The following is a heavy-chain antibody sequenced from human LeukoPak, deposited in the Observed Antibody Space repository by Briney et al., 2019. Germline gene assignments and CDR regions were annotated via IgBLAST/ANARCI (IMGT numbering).Heavy chain of an antibody. CDR2: ISGRGCST. Sequence: GGALRLPCAASGFTLNSYALRWVRQAPAKGLEWVSAISGRGCSTYYADSMKGRFTISRDNSKNTLYLQMTSLRAEDTAVYYCAKHVLRFLEWLPIDAFDIWGQGTMVTVSS. V-gene: IGHV3-23*01. J-gene: IGHJ3*02. CDR1: GFTLNSYA. CDR3: AKHVLRFLEWLPIDAFDI. D-gene: IGHD3-3*01.